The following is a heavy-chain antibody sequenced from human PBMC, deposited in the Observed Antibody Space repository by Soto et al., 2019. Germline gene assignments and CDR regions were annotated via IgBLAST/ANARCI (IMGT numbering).Heavy chain of an antibody. D-gene: IGHD2-15*01. CDR3: AKDLTLDCSGGSCYPTWFDP. Sequence: GGSLRLSCVASGFSFSDSWMDWVRQAPGKGPEWVANINPGGSEKNYVDSVKGRFTISRDNAKNSLFLQMNNLRAEDTAVYYCAKDLTLDCSGGSCYPTWFDPWGQGTLVTVSS. V-gene: IGHV3-7*01. CDR2: INPGGSEK. CDR1: GFSFSDSW. J-gene: IGHJ5*02.